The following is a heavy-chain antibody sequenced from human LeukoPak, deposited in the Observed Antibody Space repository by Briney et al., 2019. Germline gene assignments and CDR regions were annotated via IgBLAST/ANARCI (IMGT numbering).Heavy chain of an antibody. Sequence: PSETLSLTCNVSGYSISRGYYWGWLRQPPGKGLEWIGSVHHTGSTYYNPSLRRRVSISGDKSTNHISLEVTSVTAADTAVYYCARDWGFGASEDWFDPWGQGTLVTVSS. CDR1: GYSISRGYY. CDR2: VHHTGST. CDR3: ARDWGFGASEDWFDP. J-gene: IGHJ5*02. V-gene: IGHV4-38-2*02. D-gene: IGHD3-10*01.